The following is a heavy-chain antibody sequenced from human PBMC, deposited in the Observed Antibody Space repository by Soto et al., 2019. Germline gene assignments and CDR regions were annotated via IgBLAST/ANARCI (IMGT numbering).Heavy chain of an antibody. V-gene: IGHV3-73*01. CDR1: GFTFSSYD. CDR2: IRSKANSYAT. CDR3: TRPGIVGATSVDD. J-gene: IGHJ4*02. Sequence: LRLSCVASGFTFSSYDMHWVRQASGKGLEWVGRIRSKANSYATAYAASVKGRFTISRDDSKNTAYLQMNSLKTEDTAVYYCTRPGIVGATSVDDWGQGTMVTVSS. D-gene: IGHD1-26*01.